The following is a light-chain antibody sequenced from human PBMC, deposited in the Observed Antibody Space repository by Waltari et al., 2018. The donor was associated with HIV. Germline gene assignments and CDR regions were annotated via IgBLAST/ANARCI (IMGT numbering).Light chain of an antibody. CDR3: QQSYTTPCT. V-gene: IGKV1-39*01. J-gene: IGKJ2*02. CDR1: QSISSH. Sequence: DIRMTQSPSSLSASVGDIVTITCRASQSISSHLNWYQQQPGKTPKLLIYAASSLQSGVPLRFSGSGSGTDFTLTITSLQPEDVATYYCQQSYTTPCTFGQGTKLDIQ. CDR2: AAS.